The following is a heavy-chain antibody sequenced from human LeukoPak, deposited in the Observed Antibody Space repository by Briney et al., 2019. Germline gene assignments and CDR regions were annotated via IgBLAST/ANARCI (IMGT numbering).Heavy chain of an antibody. CDR1: GFTFSSYG. CDR3: ARDYVRWFDP. J-gene: IGHJ5*02. V-gene: IGHV3-33*01. Sequence: GRSLRLSCAASGFTFSSYGMHWVRQAPGKGLEWVAVIWYDGSNELYADSVKGRFTISRDNSKNTLSLQMNSLRAEDTAVYYCARDYVRWFDPWGQGTPVTVSS. CDR2: IWYDGSNE. D-gene: IGHD3-16*01.